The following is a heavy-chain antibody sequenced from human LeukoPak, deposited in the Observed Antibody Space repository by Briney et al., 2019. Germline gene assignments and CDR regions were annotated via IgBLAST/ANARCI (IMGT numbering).Heavy chain of an antibody. Sequence: GGSLRLSCAASGFTVSTNYMNWVRQAPGKGLEWVSVIYSGGTTYYADSVKGRFTISRDNRKNNLYLQMNSLRAEDTAVYYCARTRTYSYDSSGHYYPTHFDYWGQGTLVTVSS. CDR2: IYSGGTT. CDR3: ARTRTYSYDSSGHYYPTHFDY. CDR1: GFTVSTNY. D-gene: IGHD3-22*01. V-gene: IGHV3-66*01. J-gene: IGHJ4*02.